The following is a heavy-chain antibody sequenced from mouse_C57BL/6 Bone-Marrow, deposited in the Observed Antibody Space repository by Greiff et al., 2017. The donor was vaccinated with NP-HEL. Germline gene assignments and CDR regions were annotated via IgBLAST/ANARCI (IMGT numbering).Heavy chain of an antibody. CDR3: ARTTVVEGAMDY. Sequence: QVQLQQPGAELVKPGASVKMSCKASGYTFTSYWITWVKQRPGQGLEWIGDIYPGSGSTNYNEKFKSKATLTVDTSSSTAYMQLSSLTSEDSAVYYCARTTVVEGAMDYWVKEPQSPSPQ. V-gene: IGHV1-55*01. J-gene: IGHJ4*01. CDR2: IYPGSGST. D-gene: IGHD1-1*01. CDR1: GYTFTSYW.